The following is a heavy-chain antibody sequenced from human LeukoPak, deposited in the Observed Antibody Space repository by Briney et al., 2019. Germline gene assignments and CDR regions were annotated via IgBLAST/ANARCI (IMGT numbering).Heavy chain of an antibody. D-gene: IGHD3-16*01. CDR1: GFTFSSYA. CDR3: ANGGSYRSTFDY. Sequence: GGSLRLSCAASGFTFSSYAMSWVRQAPGKGLEWVSAISGSGGSTYYADSVKGRFTISRDNSKNTLYLQMNSLRAEDTAVYYCANGGSYRSTFDYWGQGTLVTVSS. J-gene: IGHJ4*02. V-gene: IGHV3-23*01. CDR2: ISGSGGST.